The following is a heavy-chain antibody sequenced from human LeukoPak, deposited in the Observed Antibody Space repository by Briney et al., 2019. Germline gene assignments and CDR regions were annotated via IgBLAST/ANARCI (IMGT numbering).Heavy chain of an antibody. J-gene: IGHJ4*02. CDR2: ISYRGGP. Sequence: PSETLSLPCTVSGASISSGGYFWTWIRQHPGKGLEWFGYISYRGGPSYSPSLESRVSISADTCQNQFSLRLNSVTAADTATYYCARLFCSGASCSRGGGFDYWGQGTLVTVSS. V-gene: IGHV4-31*03. CDR1: GASISSGGYF. D-gene: IGHD2-15*01. CDR3: ARLFCSGASCSRGGGFDY.